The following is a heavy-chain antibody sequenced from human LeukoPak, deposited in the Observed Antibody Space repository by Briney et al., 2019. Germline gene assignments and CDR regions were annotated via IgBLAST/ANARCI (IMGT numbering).Heavy chain of an antibody. J-gene: IGHJ4*02. CDR1: GYTLTELS. D-gene: IGHD1-26*01. V-gene: IGHV1-24*01. Sequence: ASVKVSCKVSGYTLTELSMHWVRQAPGKGLEWMGGFDPEDGETIYAQKFQGRVTMTEDTSTDTAYMELSSLRSEDTAVYYCATDVRGSYTGKGGFDYWGQGTLVTVSS. CDR2: FDPEDGET. CDR3: ATDVRGSYTGKGGFDY.